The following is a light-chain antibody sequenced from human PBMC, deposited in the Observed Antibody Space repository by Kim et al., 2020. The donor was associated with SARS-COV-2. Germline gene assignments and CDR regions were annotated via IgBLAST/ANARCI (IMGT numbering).Light chain of an antibody. V-gene: IGLV1-40*01. CDR2: DNS. J-gene: IGLJ1*01. CDR3: QSYDSSLTGYV. Sequence: QRVIISCSGSSSNIGAGYDVHWYQQLPGPAPKLLIYDNSNRPSGVPDRFSGSKSGTSASLAITGLQAEDEADYYCQSYDSSLTGYVFGTGTKVTVL. CDR1: SSNIGAGYD.